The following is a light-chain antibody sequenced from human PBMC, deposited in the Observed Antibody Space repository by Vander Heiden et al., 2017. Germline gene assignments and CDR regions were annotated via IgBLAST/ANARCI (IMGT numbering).Light chain of an antibody. CDR2: DTS. J-gene: IGKJ2*01. Sequence: EVVMTQSPATLSLSPGERATLSCRASQSVRTKLAWYQQKPGQAPRLLIYDTSTRDADIPTRFNGSGSGTDFTLTISSLQSEDFAIYFCQQGKDWPPITFGEGTKLEIK. V-gene: IGKV3-15*01. CDR3: QQGKDWPPIT. CDR1: QSVRTK.